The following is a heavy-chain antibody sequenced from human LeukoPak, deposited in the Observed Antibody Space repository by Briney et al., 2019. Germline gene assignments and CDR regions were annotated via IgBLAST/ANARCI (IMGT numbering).Heavy chain of an antibody. CDR1: GGTFSSYA. V-gene: IGHV1-69*05. CDR2: IIPIFGTA. Sequence: SVKVSCNASGGTFSSYAISWVRQAPGQGLEWMGGIIPIFGTANYAQKFQGRVTITTDESTSTAYMELSSLRSEDTAVYYCARDLDGYKDYYFDHWGQGTLVTVSS. D-gene: IGHD5-24*01. J-gene: IGHJ4*02. CDR3: ARDLDGYKDYYFDH.